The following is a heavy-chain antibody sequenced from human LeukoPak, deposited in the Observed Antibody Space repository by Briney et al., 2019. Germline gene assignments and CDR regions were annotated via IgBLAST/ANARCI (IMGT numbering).Heavy chain of an antibody. CDR1: GFSFSNYA. Sequence: GGSLRLSCAASGFSFSNYAMSWVRQAPGKGLEWVSTISGSGDSSFYADSVKGLFTISRDNFENTLYLQMNSRRAEDTAVYYCAVFFMVRGVISRYYFDHWGQGTLVTVSS. CDR3: AVFFMVRGVISRYYFDH. CDR2: ISGSGDSS. J-gene: IGHJ4*02. D-gene: IGHD3-10*01. V-gene: IGHV3-23*01.